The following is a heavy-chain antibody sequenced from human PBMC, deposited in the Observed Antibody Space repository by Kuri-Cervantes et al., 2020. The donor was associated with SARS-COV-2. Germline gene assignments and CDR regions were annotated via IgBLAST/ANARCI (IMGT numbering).Heavy chain of an antibody. Sequence: ASVKVSCKASGYTFTSYDINWVRQATGQGLEWMGWMNPNSGNTGYAQKFQGRVTITRNTSISTAYMELSSLRSEDTAVYYCARAGYYCSSTSCPSLPDYWGQGTLGTGSS. CDR1: GYTFTSYD. D-gene: IGHD2-2*01. CDR3: ARAGYYCSSTSCPSLPDY. CDR2: MNPNSGNT. J-gene: IGHJ4*02. V-gene: IGHV1-8*03.